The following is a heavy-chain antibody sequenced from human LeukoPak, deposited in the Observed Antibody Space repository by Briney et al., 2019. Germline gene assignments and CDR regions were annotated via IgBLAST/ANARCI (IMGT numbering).Heavy chain of an antibody. CDR3: ARDPVPAAARHFDY. D-gene: IGHD2-2*01. CDR1: GFIFSSYV. J-gene: IGHJ4*01. V-gene: IGHV3-30-3*01. Sequence: PGGSLRLSCAASGFIFSSYVMHWVRQAPGKGLEWVAVISYDGSNKYYADSVMGRFTISRDNSKNTLYLQVNSLRPEDTGVYYCARDPVPAAARHFDYWGQGTLVTVSS. CDR2: ISYDGSNK.